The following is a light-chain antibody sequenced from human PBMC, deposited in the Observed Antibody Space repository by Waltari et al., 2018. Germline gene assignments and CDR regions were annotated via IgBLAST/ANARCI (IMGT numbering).Light chain of an antibody. CDR3: QQTYNSPPWT. V-gene: IGKV1-39*01. CDR2: AAS. J-gene: IGKJ1*01. CDR1: QRISTY. Sequence: DIQMTQSPSSLSAPVGDRVTIHCRASQRISTYLNWYQQKPGKAPKPLIFAASSLQSGVPSRFSGSGSGTDFTLTIRSLQPEDFATYYCQQTYNSPPWTFGQGTKVEIK.